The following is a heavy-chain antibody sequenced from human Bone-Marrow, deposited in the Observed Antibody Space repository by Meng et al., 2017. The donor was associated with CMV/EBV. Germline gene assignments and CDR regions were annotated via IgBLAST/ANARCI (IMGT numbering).Heavy chain of an antibody. Sequence: GESLKISCAASGFTVSSKYMSWVRQAPGKGLEWVSLIYSDGNTYYADSVKGRFTISRDNSKNTLYLQMNSLRAEDTAVYYCARAYCSSTSCYGLWAFDIWGQGTRVTVSS. V-gene: IGHV3-53*01. CDR2: IYSDGNT. D-gene: IGHD2-2*01. CDR1: GFTVSSKY. J-gene: IGHJ3*02. CDR3: ARAYCSSTSCYGLWAFDI.